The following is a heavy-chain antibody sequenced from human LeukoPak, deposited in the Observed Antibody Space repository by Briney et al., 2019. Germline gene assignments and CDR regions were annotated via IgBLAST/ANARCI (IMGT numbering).Heavy chain of an antibody. CDR3: ARIAVRPYGVDY. CDR2: IIPILGIA. Sequence: SVKVSCKASGGTFSSYAISWVRQAPGQGLEWMGRIIPILGIANYAQKFQGRVTITADKSSSTAYMELSSLRSEDTAVYYCARIAVRPYGVDYWGQGTLVTVSS. V-gene: IGHV1-69*04. CDR1: GGTFSSYA. D-gene: IGHD4-17*01. J-gene: IGHJ4*02.